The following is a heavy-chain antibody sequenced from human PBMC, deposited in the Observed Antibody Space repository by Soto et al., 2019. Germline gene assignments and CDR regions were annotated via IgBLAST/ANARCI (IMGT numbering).Heavy chain of an antibody. CDR2: IIPMFGTA. Sequence: QVQLVQSGPEMKKPGSSVKVSCKASGGTFSSNVFTWVRQAPGQGLEWMGGIIPMFGTANYAQKFQGRVTLIADESTSTVYMEVSSLRSEDTAVYYCARGSRDCSGGSCFPLPTAEYFRHWGQGTLVTVSS. CDR3: ARGSRDCSGGSCFPLPTAEYFRH. CDR1: GGTFSSNV. V-gene: IGHV1-69*01. J-gene: IGHJ1*01. D-gene: IGHD2-15*01.